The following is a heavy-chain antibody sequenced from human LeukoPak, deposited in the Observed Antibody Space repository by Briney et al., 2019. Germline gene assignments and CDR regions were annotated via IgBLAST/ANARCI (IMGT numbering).Heavy chain of an antibody. CDR2: IYYSGST. V-gene: IGHV4-39*01. CDR1: GGSISSSSYY. J-gene: IGHJ4*02. CDR3: ARLHKILPDY. Sequence: SETLSLTCTVSGGSISSSSYYWGWIRQPPGKGLEWIGSIYYSGSTYYNPSLKSRVTISVDTFKNQFSLKLSSVTAADTAVYYCARLHKILPDYWGQGTLVTVSS.